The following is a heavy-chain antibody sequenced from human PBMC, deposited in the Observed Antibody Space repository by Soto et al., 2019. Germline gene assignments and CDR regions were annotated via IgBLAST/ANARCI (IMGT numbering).Heavy chain of an antibody. D-gene: IGHD6-19*01. CDR2: NDHSGST. CDR3: ARVAVAGTRIDY. Sequence: QVQLQESGPGLVKPSGTLSLTCAVSGGSISSSNWWSWVRQPPGKGLEWIGENDHSGSTNYNPSLKSLVTAAVDNSKNQCSLKLSSVTAADTAGYSCARVAVAGTRIDYWGQGTLVTVSS. CDR1: GGSISSSNW. V-gene: IGHV4-4*02. J-gene: IGHJ4*02.